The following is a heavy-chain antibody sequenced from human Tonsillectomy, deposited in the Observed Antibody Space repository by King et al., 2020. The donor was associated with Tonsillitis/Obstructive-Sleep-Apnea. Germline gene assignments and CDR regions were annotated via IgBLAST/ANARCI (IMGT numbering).Heavy chain of an antibody. CDR1: GYTFIRYW. D-gene: IGHD2-21*02. V-gene: IGHV5-51*01. CDR3: ARQSDGIPDYYYYMDV. Sequence: QLVQSGAEVKKPGESLKIYCKGSGYTFIRYWIGWVRQMPGKGLEWMGIIYPGDSDTRYSPSFQGQVTISADKSISTAYLQWSSLKASDTAMYYCARQSDGIPDYYYYMDVWGKGTTVTVSS. J-gene: IGHJ6*03. CDR2: IYPGDSDT.